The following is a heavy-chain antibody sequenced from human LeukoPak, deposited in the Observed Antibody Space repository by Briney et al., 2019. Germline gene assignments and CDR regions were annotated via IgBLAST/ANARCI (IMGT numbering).Heavy chain of an antibody. CDR3: ARAVPQLRVVGGAFDI. CDR1: GGSISSYY. Sequence: PSETLSLTCTVSGGSISSYYWSWIRQPPGKGLEWIGYIYYSGSTNYNPSLKSRVTISVDMSKNQFSLKLSSVTAADTAVYYCARAVPQLRVVGGAFDIWGQGTMVTVSS. CDR2: IYYSGST. V-gene: IGHV4-59*01. J-gene: IGHJ3*02. D-gene: IGHD2-2*01.